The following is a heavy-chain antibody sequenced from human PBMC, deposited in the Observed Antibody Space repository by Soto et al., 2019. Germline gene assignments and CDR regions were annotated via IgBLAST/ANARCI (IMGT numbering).Heavy chain of an antibody. Sequence: QITLKESGPPLVKPTQTLTLTCTFSGFSLSTSGVGVGWIRQPPGKALEWLAVIYWDDDKRYSPSLKTRLTXPXASFKNQLVLTMTNIDAVDTATYYCAHRRPSAAFDYRGQGTLVTLSS. V-gene: IGHV2-5*02. CDR3: AHRRPSAAFDY. CDR2: IYWDDDK. CDR1: GFSLSTSGVG. J-gene: IGHJ4*02. D-gene: IGHD2-15*01.